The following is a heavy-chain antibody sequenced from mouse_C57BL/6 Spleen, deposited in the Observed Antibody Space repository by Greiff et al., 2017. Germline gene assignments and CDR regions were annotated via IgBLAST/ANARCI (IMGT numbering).Heavy chain of an antibody. CDR3: ARNYGSSFDY. Sequence: QVTLKESGPGLLQPSQTLSLTCSFSGFSLSTFGMGVGWIRRPSGQGLEWLAHIWWDDDKYYNPALKSRPTISKDTSKNQGFLKIANVDTADTATYYCARNYGSSFDYWGQGTTLTVSS. CDR1: GFSLSTFGMG. J-gene: IGHJ2*01. D-gene: IGHD1-1*01. V-gene: IGHV8-8*01. CDR2: IWWDDDK.